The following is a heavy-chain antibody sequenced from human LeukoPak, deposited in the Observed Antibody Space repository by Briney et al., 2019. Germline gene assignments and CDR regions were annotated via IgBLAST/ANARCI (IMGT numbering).Heavy chain of an antibody. J-gene: IGHJ4*02. CDR2: IYYSGST. CDR3: ARTPLPDYGDYAFDY. Sequence: SETLSLTCTVSGGSISSSSCYWGWIRQPPGKGLEWIGSIYYSGSTYYNPSLKSRVTISVDTSKNQFSLKLSSVTAADTAVYYCARTPLPDYGDYAFDYWGQGTLVTVSS. D-gene: IGHD4-17*01. CDR1: GGSISSSSCY. V-gene: IGHV4-39*07.